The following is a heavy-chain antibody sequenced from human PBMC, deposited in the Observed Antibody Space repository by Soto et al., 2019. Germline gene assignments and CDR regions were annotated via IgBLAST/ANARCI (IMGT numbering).Heavy chain of an antibody. Sequence: PSETLSLTCTVSGGSISSSSYYWGWIRQPPGKGLEWIGSIYYSGSTYYNPSLNSRVTISVDTSKNQFSLKLSSVTAAVTAVYYCARHSGWYSSIDYWGQGTLVTVSS. CDR1: GGSISSSSYY. CDR3: ARHSGWYSSIDY. V-gene: IGHV4-39*01. CDR2: IYYSGST. J-gene: IGHJ4*02. D-gene: IGHD6-19*01.